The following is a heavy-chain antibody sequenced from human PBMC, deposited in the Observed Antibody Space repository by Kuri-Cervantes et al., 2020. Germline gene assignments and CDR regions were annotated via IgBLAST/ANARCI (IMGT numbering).Heavy chain of an antibody. D-gene: IGHD3-10*01. CDR1: GGPFSGYA. V-gene: IGHV1-69*06. CDR2: IIPMFGTA. J-gene: IGHJ4*02. Sequence: SVKVSCKASGGPFSGYAISWVRQAPGQGLEWMGGIIPMFGTADYAQKFQGRVTITADTSTDTAYMELSSVTVADTAVYYCARGYRAMVRGVIGYWGQGTLVTVSS. CDR3: ARGYRAMVRGVIGY.